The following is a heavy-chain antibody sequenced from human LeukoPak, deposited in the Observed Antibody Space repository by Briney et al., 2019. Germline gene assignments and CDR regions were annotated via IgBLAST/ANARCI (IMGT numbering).Heavy chain of an antibody. CDR2: INPNSGGT. D-gene: IGHD4-23*01. V-gene: IGHV1-2*02. J-gene: IGHJ4*02. CDR1: GYTFTGYY. CDR3: ARDTYGGNSGNSWDY. Sequence: ASVKVSCKASGYTFTGYYMHWVRQAPGQGLERMGWINPNSGGTNYAQKFQGRVTMTRDTSISTAYMELSRLRSDDTAVYYCARDTYGGNSGNSWDYWGQGTLVTVSS.